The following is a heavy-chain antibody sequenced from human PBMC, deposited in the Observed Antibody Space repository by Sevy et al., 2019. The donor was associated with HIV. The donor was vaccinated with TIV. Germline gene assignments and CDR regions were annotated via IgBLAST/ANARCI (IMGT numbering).Heavy chain of an antibody. CDR1: GFTFSGYT. D-gene: IGHD2-2*01. Sequence: GGSLRLSCAASGFTFSGYTLHWVRQAPGKGLEWVAVISFDGSNKYYVDSVKGRFTISSDNSKNMLYLQMKSLSPEDTAVYYCARGGWDIVVVPAAFDIWGQGTMVTVSS. V-gene: IGHV3-30-3*01. J-gene: IGHJ3*02. CDR2: ISFDGSNK. CDR3: ARGGWDIVVVPAAFDI.